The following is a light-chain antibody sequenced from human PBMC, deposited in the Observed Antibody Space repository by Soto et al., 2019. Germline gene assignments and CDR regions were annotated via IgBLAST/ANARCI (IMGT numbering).Light chain of an antibody. V-gene: IGKV3-20*01. Sequence: EIVLTQSPGTLSLSPGERATLSCRASQSVSSSYLAWYQQKPGQALRLLIYGASNRATGIPDRFSGSGSGTDFTLTISRLEPEDFAVYFCQQYNNSPEYTFGQGTKLEIK. CDR2: GAS. CDR1: QSVSSSY. CDR3: QQYNNSPEYT. J-gene: IGKJ2*01.